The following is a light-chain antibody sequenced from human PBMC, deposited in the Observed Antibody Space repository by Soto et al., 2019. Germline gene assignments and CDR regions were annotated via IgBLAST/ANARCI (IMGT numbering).Light chain of an antibody. V-gene: IGLV3-21*02. CDR1: NIGRKS. Sequence: SYELTQPPSVSVAPGQTARITCGGNNIGRKSVHWYQQMPGQAPVLVVYDDSARPSGIPERISGSNSGNTATLTVTRVEAGDEADYYCQVWDGSSDHHWVFGGGTKRTV. CDR3: QVWDGSSDHHWV. CDR2: DDS. J-gene: IGLJ3*02.